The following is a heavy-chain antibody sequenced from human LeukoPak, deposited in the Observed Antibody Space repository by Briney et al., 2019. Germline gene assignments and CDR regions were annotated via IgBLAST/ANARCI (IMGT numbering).Heavy chain of an antibody. CDR1: GFTFSSYG. CDR3: ARDLTAMDGYLGYYFDY. Sequence: GRSLRLSCAASGFTFSSYGIHWVRQAPGKGLEWVAVIWYDGSNKYYADSVKGRFTISRDNSKNTLYLQMNSLRAEDTAVYYCARDLTAMDGYLGYYFDYWGQGTLVTVSS. V-gene: IGHV3-33*01. D-gene: IGHD5-18*01. J-gene: IGHJ4*02. CDR2: IWYDGSNK.